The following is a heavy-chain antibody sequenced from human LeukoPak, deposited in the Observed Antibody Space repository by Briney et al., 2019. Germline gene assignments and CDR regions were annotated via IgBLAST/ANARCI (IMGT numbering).Heavy chain of an antibody. V-gene: IGHV1-2*04. CDR2: INPNSGGT. CDR3: ARTEIAVADLFDY. D-gene: IGHD6-19*01. CDR1: GYTFTGYY. J-gene: IGHJ4*02. Sequence: ASVKVSCKASGYTFTGYYMHWVRQAPGQGLERMGWINPNSGGTNYAQKFQGWVTMTRDTSISTAYMELSRLRSDDTAVYYCARTEIAVADLFDYWGQGTLVTVSS.